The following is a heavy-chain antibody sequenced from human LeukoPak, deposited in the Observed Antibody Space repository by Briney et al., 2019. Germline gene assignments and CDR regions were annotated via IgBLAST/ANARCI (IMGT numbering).Heavy chain of an antibody. D-gene: IGHD3-22*01. CDR2: ISYDGSNK. Sequence: PGRSLRLSCAASGFTFSSYAMHWARQAPGKGLEWVAVISYDGSNKYYADSVKGRFTFSRDNSKNTLYLQMNSLRAEDTAVYYCARDGGGYDSSGPRFDYWGQGTLVTVSS. CDR3: ARDGGGYDSSGPRFDY. CDR1: GFTFSSYA. J-gene: IGHJ4*02. V-gene: IGHV3-30-3*01.